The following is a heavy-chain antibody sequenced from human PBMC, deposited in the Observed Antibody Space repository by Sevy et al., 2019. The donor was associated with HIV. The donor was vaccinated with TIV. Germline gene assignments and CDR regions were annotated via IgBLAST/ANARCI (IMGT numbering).Heavy chain of an antibody. CDR2: FDPEDGET. D-gene: IGHD3-10*01. Sequence: ASVKVSCKVSGYTLTELSMHWVRQAPGKGLEWMGGFDPEDGETIYAQKFQGSVTMTEDTSTDTAYMERSSLRSEDTAVYYCATEAMVRGVTTACMDVWGQGTTVTVSS. CDR1: GYTLTELS. J-gene: IGHJ6*02. V-gene: IGHV1-24*01. CDR3: ATEAMVRGVTTACMDV.